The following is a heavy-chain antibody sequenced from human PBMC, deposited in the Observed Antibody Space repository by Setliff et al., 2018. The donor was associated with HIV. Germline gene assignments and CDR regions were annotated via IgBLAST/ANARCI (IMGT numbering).Heavy chain of an antibody. CDR1: GFIFSSYA. CDR3: ARDYGSGSRLGYGMDV. Sequence: GGSLRLSCAASGFIFSSYAMHWVRQAPGKGLEWVAVMSYDGNNKYYADSVKGRFTISRDNSKNTLFLQMNSLRPEDTSVYYCARDYGSGSRLGYGMDVWGQGTTVTVSS. V-gene: IGHV3-30*01. CDR2: MSYDGNNK. J-gene: IGHJ6*02. D-gene: IGHD3-10*01.